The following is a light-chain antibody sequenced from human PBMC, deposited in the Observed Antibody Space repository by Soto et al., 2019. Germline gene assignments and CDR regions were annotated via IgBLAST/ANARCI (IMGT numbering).Light chain of an antibody. CDR1: ENVRTF. V-gene: IGKV3-11*01. CDR3: QQHSHWPPWT. Sequence: EVVLTQSPATLPLSPGERATLSCRASENVRTFVDWYQQKPGQAPRLLIYGASNRATGIPARFSGSGSGTDFTLTISNLEPEDFAVYYCQQHSHWPPWTFGQGTKVDIK. CDR2: GAS. J-gene: IGKJ1*01.